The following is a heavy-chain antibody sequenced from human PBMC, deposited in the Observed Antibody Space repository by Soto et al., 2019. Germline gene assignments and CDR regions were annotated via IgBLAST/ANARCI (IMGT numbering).Heavy chain of an antibody. CDR2: IYYSGTT. CDR1: DYSIGSSNW. V-gene: IGHV4-28*01. CDR3: ARREIQGPIDY. J-gene: IGHJ4*02. D-gene: IGHD1-26*01. Sequence: SETPSLTCAVSDYSIGSSNWWGWIRQPPGKGLEWIGYIYYSGTTYYNPSLKSRVTMSVDTSKNQFSLKLTSVTAVDTAVYYCARREIQGPIDYWGQGTLVT.